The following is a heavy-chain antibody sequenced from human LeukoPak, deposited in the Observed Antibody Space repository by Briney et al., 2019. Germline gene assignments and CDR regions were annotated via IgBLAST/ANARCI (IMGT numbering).Heavy chain of an antibody. Sequence: SVKVSCKASGGTFSSYTISWVRQAPGQGLEWVGRIIPILGIANYAQKFQGRVTITADKSTSTAYMELSSLRSEDTAVYYCARDRTDCGGDCSDWGQGTLVTVSS. CDR3: ARDRTDCGGDCSD. V-gene: IGHV1-69*04. CDR2: IIPILGIA. CDR1: GGTFSSYT. J-gene: IGHJ4*02. D-gene: IGHD2-21*01.